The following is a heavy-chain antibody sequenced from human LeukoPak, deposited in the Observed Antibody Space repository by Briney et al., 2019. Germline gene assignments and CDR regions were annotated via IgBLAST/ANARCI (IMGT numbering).Heavy chain of an antibody. J-gene: IGHJ4*02. D-gene: IGHD3-22*01. Sequence: PSETLSLTCTVSGGSISGYYWTWIRQPPGKGLESIGYIYYSGSTKYNPSLNSRVTISVDTSKNQFSLKLSSVTAADTALYYCARYYNDGSGYYHLDYWGQGTLVTVSS. CDR2: IYYSGST. CDR1: GGSISGYY. CDR3: ARYYNDGSGYYHLDY. V-gene: IGHV4-59*08.